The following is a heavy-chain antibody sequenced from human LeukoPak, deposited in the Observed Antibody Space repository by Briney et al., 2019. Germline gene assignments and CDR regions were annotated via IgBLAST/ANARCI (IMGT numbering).Heavy chain of an antibody. D-gene: IGHD3-22*01. CDR2: MNTDNGKT. J-gene: IGHJ6*02. CDR3: ARVTSSGYYLKYYYGMDV. Sequence: ASVKVSCKAAGYTFTSYAMHWVRQAPGQRLEWMGWMNTDNGKTKYSQKFQGRVTITRDTSASTAYMELSSLRSEDTAVYYCARVTSSGYYLKYYYGMDVWGQGTTVTVSS. V-gene: IGHV1-3*04. CDR1: GYTFTSYA.